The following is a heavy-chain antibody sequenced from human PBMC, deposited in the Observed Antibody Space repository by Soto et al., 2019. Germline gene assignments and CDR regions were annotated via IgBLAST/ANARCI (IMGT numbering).Heavy chain of an antibody. CDR3: ARGDPVETTVVEMFFDY. V-gene: IGHV4-31*03. J-gene: IGHJ4*02. D-gene: IGHD5-18*01. Sequence: SETLSLTCTVSGGSISSGGYYWSWIRQHPGKGLEWIGYIYYSGSTYYNPSLKSRVTISVDTSKNQFSLILSSVTAADTAVYYCARGDPVETTVVEMFFDYWGQGTQVTVSS. CDR1: GGSISSGGYY. CDR2: IYYSGST.